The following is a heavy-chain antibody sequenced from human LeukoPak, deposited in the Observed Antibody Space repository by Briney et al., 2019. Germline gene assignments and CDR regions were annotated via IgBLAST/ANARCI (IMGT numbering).Heavy chain of an antibody. CDR3: AKDEGSRCGGDCPLHY. CDR2: IGYDGRNI. V-gene: IGHV3-30*18. Sequence: GGSLRLSCAASGFTFSSYGMHWVRQGPGKGLEWVAVIGYDGRNIQYVDSVKGRFTISRDNSKKTLFLQVSSLRVEDTAVYYCAKDEGSRCGGDCPLHYWGRGTLVTVSS. D-gene: IGHD2-21*02. J-gene: IGHJ4*02. CDR1: GFTFSSYG.